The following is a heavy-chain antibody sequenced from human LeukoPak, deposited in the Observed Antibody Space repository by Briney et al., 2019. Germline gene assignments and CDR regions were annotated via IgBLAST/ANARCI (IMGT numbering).Heavy chain of an antibody. CDR3: VRDYDY. CDR2: TSGSGSAI. CDR1: GVTFSSYE. J-gene: IGHJ4*02. V-gene: IGHV3-48*03. Sequence: PGGSLRLSCAASGVTFSSYEMNWVRQAPGKGPEWVSYTSGSGSAIYYADSVKGRFTISRGNAKNLLSLQMNSLRAEDTAVYYCVRDYDYWGQGTLVTVSS.